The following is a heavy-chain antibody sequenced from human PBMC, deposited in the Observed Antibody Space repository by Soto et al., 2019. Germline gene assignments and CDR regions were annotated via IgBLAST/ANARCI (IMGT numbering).Heavy chain of an antibody. CDR2: IRSKAYGGTT. CDR3: TRTSAPYDYIWGSYRDFPDY. Sequence: EVQLVESGGGLVQPGRSLRLSCTTSGFTFGDYAMSWFRQAPGKGLEWVGFIRSKAYGGTTEYAASVKGRFTISSDDSKSIAYLQMTSLQTEDTAVYYCTRTSAPYDYIWGSYRDFPDYWGQGTLVTVSS. J-gene: IGHJ4*02. CDR1: GFTFGDYA. D-gene: IGHD3-16*02. V-gene: IGHV3-49*03.